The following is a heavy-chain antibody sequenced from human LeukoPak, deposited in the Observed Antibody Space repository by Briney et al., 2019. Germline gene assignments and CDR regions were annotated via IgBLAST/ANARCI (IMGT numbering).Heavy chain of an antibody. Sequence: GGSLRLSCAVSGITLSNYGMSWVRQAPGKGLEWVAGISGSGGGTNYADSVKGRFTISRDNSQNTLFLQMNRLRADDTAIYYCAKEMLRGYYYYGMDVWGQGTTVTVSS. CDR3: AKEMLRGYYYYGMDV. J-gene: IGHJ6*02. D-gene: IGHD3-10*01. CDR2: ISGSGGGT. V-gene: IGHV3-23*01. CDR1: GITLSNYG.